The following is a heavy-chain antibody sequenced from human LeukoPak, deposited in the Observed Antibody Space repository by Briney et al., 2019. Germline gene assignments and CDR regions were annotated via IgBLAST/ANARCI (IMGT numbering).Heavy chain of an antibody. D-gene: IGHD3-22*01. J-gene: IGHJ6*02. V-gene: IGHV4-30-2*05. CDR1: GGSISSGGYS. CDR3: ARDSSGYYPYYYGMDV. CDR2: IYYSGST. Sequence: SETLSLTCAVSGGSISSGGYSWSWIRQPPGKGLEWIGYIYYSGSTYYNPSLKSRVTISVDTSENQFSLKLSSVTAADTAVYYCARDSSGYYPYYYGMDVWGQGTTVTVSS.